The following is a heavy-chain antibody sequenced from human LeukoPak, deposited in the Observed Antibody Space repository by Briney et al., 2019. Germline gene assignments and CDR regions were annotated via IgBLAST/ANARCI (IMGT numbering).Heavy chain of an antibody. CDR3: AREGYGDFYYYYYYGMDV. CDR2: IYSGGST. D-gene: IGHD4-17*01. V-gene: IGHV3-66*01. J-gene: IGHJ6*02. CDR1: GFTVSSNY. Sequence: RGSLRLSCAASGFTVSSNYMSWVRQAPGKGLEWVSVIYSGGSTYYADSVKGRFTISRDNSKNTLYLQMNSLRAEDTAVYYCAREGYGDFYYYYYYGMDVWGQGTTVTVSS.